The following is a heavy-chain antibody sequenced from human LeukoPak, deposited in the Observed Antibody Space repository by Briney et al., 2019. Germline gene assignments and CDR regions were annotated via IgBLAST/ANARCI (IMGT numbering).Heavy chain of an antibody. V-gene: IGHV4-61*02. J-gene: IGHJ4*02. CDR2: ISSSGST. CDR1: GDSISSGDYY. Sequence: PSETLSLTCTVSGDSISSGDYYWSWIRQPAGKGLEWIGRISSSGSTNYNPSLKSRVTISVDTSKNQFSLKLTSVTAADTAVYYCARDNVPGYFDYWGQGTLVTVSS. CDR3: ARDNVPGYFDY. D-gene: IGHD2-8*01.